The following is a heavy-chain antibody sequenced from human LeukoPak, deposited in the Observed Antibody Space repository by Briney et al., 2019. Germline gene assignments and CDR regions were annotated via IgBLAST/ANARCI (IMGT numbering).Heavy chain of an antibody. Sequence: GGSLRLSCAASGFTFSNYGMHWVRQAPGKGLEWVAYIPSDGGKKYYADSVKGRFTISRDNSKNALYLQMNSLRDEDTAVYYCARDWFHAIDYSGQGTLVTVSS. CDR1: GFTFSNYG. V-gene: IGHV3-30*02. J-gene: IGHJ4*02. CDR2: IPSDGGKK. CDR3: ARDWFHAIDY. D-gene: IGHD2/OR15-2a*01.